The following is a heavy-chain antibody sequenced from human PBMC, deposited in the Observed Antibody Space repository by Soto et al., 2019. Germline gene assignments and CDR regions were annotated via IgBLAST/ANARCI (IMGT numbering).Heavy chain of an antibody. CDR2: IIPIFGTA. CDR1: GGTFISYA. CDR3: ARYSGSDDPSWCDP. J-gene: IGHJ5*02. Sequence: QVQLVQSGAEVKKPGSSVKVSCKASGGTFISYAISWVRQAPGQGLEWMGGIIPIFGTANYAQKFQGRVTITADESTSTAYMELSSLRSADTAVYYWARYSGSDDPSWCDPWGQGTRVTVSA. D-gene: IGHD1-26*01. V-gene: IGHV1-69*12.